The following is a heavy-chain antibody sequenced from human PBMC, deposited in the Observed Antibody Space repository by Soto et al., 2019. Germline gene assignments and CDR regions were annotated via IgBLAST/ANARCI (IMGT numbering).Heavy chain of an antibody. V-gene: IGHV1-8*01. D-gene: IGHD3-3*01. Sequence: GASVKVSCKASGYTFTSYDINWVRQATGQGLEWMGWMNPNSGNTGYAQKFQGRVTMTRNTSISTAYMELSSLRSEDTAVYYCARVFWSGYSYYYYYGMDVWGQGTTVTVSS. CDR1: GYTFTSYD. CDR3: ARVFWSGYSYYYYYGMDV. CDR2: MNPNSGNT. J-gene: IGHJ6*02.